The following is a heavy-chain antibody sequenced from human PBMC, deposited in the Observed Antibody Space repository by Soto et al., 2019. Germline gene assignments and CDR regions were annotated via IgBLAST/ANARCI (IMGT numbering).Heavy chain of an antibody. CDR3: ARRMLAEGTGGVDY. D-gene: IGHD1-1*01. CDR2: IWYDGSNK. J-gene: IGHJ4*02. V-gene: IGHV3-33*01. Sequence: QVQLVESGGGVVQPGRSLRLSCAASGFSFSTYGMHWARQAPGKGLEWVATIWYDGSNKYYTDSVEGRFTISRDNSKNPLYLHMKSLRDEDTAIYFCARRMLAEGTGGVDYWGQGTLVSVSS. CDR1: GFSFSTYG.